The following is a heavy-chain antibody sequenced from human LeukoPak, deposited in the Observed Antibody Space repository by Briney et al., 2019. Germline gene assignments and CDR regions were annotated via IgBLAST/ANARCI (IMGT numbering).Heavy chain of an antibody. D-gene: IGHD3-22*01. CDR2: ISSSSSYI. V-gene: IGHV3-21*01. CDR3: ARGRKPNYYDSSGYCYDY. J-gene: IGHJ4*02. Sequence: PGGSLRLSCAASGFTFSSYSMNWVRQAPGKGLEWVSSISSSSSYIYYADSVKGRFTISRDNAKNSLYLQMNSLIAEDTAVYYCARGRKPNYYDSSGYCYDYWGQGTLVTVSS. CDR1: GFTFSSYS.